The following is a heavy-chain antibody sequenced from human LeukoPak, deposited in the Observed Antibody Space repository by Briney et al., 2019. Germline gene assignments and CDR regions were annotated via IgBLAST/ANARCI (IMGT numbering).Heavy chain of an antibody. Sequence: GGSLRLSCAASGFTFSSYATHWVRQAPGKGLEWVAVISYDGSNKYYADSVKGRFTISRDNSKNTLYLQMNSLRAEDTAVYFCARGRGSSWYFDYWGQGTLVTVSS. CDR2: ISYDGSNK. V-gene: IGHV3-30-3*01. CDR3: ARGRGSSWYFDY. CDR1: GFTFSSYA. J-gene: IGHJ4*02. D-gene: IGHD6-13*01.